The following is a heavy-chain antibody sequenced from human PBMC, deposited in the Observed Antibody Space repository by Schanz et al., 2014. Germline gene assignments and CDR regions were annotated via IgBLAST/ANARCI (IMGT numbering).Heavy chain of an antibody. J-gene: IGHJ4*02. D-gene: IGHD3-3*01. CDR2: ISSRSSHI. Sequence: EVQLVESGGGLVQPGGSLRLSCAASGFTFSSYGMNWLRQAPGKGLEWVSSISSRSSHIYYADSVKGRFTVSRDNAKNSVFLQMNSLRAEDTAVYYCVRDSFFAFDYWGQGTLVTVSS. CDR3: VRDSFFAFDY. V-gene: IGHV3-21*01. CDR1: GFTFSSYG.